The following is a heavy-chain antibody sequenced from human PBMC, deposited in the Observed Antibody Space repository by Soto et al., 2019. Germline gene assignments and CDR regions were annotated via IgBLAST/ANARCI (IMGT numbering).Heavy chain of an antibody. Sequence: NLSLTCTVSGGSIRSYYWTWIRQPPGKGLEWLGYIFYSGSTFYNPSLKSRVTISIHTSKSQFSLQLTSVTAADTAVYYCARGAADTAMVDSWGQGTLVTVSS. CDR1: GGSIRSYY. CDR3: ARGAADTAMVDS. CDR2: IFYSGST. V-gene: IGHV4-59*01. J-gene: IGHJ4*02. D-gene: IGHD5-18*01.